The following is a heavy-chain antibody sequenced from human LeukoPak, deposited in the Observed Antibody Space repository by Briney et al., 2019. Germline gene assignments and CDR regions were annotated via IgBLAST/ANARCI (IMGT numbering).Heavy chain of an antibody. V-gene: IGHV4-34*01. D-gene: IGHD4-17*01. CDR1: GGSFSGYY. CDR3: ARGGGDYYVDY. J-gene: IGHJ4*02. CDR2: INHSGST. Sequence: PSETLSLTCAVYGGSFSGYYWSWIRQPPGKGLEWIGEINHSGSTNYNPSLKSRVTISVDTSKNQFSLKLSSVTAADTAVYYCARGGGDYYVDYWGQGTLVTVSS.